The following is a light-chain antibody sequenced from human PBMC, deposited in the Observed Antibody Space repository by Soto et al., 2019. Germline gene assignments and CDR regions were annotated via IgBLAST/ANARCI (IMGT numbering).Light chain of an antibody. CDR2: DVS. CDR3: CSYAGSPYV. J-gene: IGLJ1*01. V-gene: IGLV2-11*01. CDR1: SSDVGGYNY. Sequence: QSALTQPRSVSGSPGQSVTISCTGTSSDVGGYNYVSWYQQHPGKAPKLMIYDVSKRPSGVPDRFSGSKSGNTAPLTISGLQAEDEADYYCCSYAGSPYVFGTGTKVTVL.